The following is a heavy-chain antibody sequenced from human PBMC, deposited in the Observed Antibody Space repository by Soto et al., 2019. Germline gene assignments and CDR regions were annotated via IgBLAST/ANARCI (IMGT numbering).Heavy chain of an antibody. CDR2: IYYSGST. D-gene: IGHD5-12*01. CDR1: GGSISSSSYY. V-gene: IGHV4-39*01. CDR3: ARPYSGYDLRTYYFDY. J-gene: IGHJ4*02. Sequence: SETLSLTCTVSGGSISSSSYYWGWIRQPPGKGLEWIGSIYYSGSTYYNPSLKSRVTISVDTSKNQFSLKLSSVTAADTAVYYCARPYSGYDLRTYYFDYWGQGTLVTVSS.